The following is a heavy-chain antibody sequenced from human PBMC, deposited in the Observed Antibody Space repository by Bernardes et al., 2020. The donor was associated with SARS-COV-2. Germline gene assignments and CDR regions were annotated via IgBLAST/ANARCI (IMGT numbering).Heavy chain of an antibody. CDR3: ARDLSHLVRRGFDL. J-gene: IGHJ2*01. CDR2: IYYSGST. V-gene: IGHV4-59*01. CDR1: GGSIGSYY. Sequence: ETLSLTCTVSGGSIGSYYWAWIRQPPGKGLEWIGYIYYSGSTNYNPSLKSRVTISVDRSQNQFSLNLSSVTPADTAVYYCARDLSHLVRRGFDLWGRGTLVTVSS. D-gene: IGHD3-10*01.